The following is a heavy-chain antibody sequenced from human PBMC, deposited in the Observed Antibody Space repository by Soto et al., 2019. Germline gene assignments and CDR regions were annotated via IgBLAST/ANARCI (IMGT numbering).Heavy chain of an antibody. V-gene: IGHV4-31*03. D-gene: IGHD5-12*01. CDR3: ARETVATIEGSEGFDY. CDR2: IYYSGST. Sequence: QVQLQESGPGLVKPSQTLSLTCTVSGGSISSGGYYWSWIRQHPGKGLEWIGYIYYSGSTYYNPSLKSRVTISVDTSKNQFSQKLSSVTAADTAVYSCARETVATIEGSEGFDYWGQGTLVTVSS. CDR1: GGSISSGGYY. J-gene: IGHJ4*02.